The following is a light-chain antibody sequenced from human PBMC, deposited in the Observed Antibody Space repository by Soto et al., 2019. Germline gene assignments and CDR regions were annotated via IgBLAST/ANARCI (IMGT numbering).Light chain of an antibody. J-gene: IGKJ1*01. V-gene: IGKV3D-15*01. CDR2: DAS. CDR1: QSVRSY. CDR3: QQYNNWPKT. Sequence: EIVLTQSPGTLSFSPGESANLSCGASQSVRSYLACYQQKPGQAPRLLIYDASNRATGIPARFSGSGSGTEFTLTISSLQSEDFAVYYCQQYNNWPKTFGQGTKVDIK.